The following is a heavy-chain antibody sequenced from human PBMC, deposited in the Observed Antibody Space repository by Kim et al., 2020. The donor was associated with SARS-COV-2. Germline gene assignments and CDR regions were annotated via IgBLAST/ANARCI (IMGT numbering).Heavy chain of an antibody. Sequence: SETLSLTCTVSGGSISSSSYYWGWIRQPPGKGLEWIGSIFYSGSTYYNPSLKSRVTISVDTSKNHFSLKLSSVTAADTAVYYCARHRRAGIVATMRDFDYWGQGTLVTVSS. D-gene: IGHD5-12*01. J-gene: IGHJ4*02. V-gene: IGHV4-39*01. CDR3: ARHRRAGIVATMRDFDY. CDR1: GGSISSSSYY. CDR2: IFYSGST.